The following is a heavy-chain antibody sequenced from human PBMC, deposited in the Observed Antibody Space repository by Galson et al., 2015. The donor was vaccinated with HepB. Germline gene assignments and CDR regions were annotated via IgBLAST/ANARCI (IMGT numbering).Heavy chain of an antibody. Sequence: SLRLSCAASGFTVSSNYMSWVRQAPGKGLEWVSVIYSGGSTYYADSVKGRFTISRDNSKNTLYLQMNSLRAEDTAVYYCARVGSEAPPHDAFDIWGQGTMVTVSS. CDR3: ARVGSEAPPHDAFDI. V-gene: IGHV3-66*01. J-gene: IGHJ3*02. D-gene: IGHD3-16*01. CDR1: GFTVSSNY. CDR2: IYSGGST.